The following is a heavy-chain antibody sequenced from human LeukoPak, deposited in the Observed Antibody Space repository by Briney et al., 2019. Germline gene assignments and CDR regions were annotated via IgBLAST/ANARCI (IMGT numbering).Heavy chain of an antibody. J-gene: IGHJ5*02. CDR1: GYTFTSYD. CDR2: MNPNSGNT. Sequence: ASVKVSCKASGYTFTSYDINWVRQATGQGLEWMGWMNPNSGNTGYAQKVQGRVTMTRNTSISTAYMELSSLRSEDTAVYYCARGYSYYDFWSGYNWFDPWGQETLVTVSS. D-gene: IGHD3-3*01. CDR3: ARGYSYYDFWSGYNWFDP. V-gene: IGHV1-8*01.